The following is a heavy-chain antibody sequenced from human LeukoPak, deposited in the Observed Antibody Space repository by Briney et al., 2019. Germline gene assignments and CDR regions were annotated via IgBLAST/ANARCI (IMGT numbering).Heavy chain of an antibody. J-gene: IGHJ6*02. CDR1: GFTFSSYW. CDR3: ARDKPAAAGSGGLYYYYGMDV. Sequence: PGGSLRLSCAASGFTFSSYWMSWVRQAPGKGLEWVANIKQDGSEKYYVDSVKGRFTISRDNAKNSLYLQMNSLRAEDTAVYYCARDKPAAAGSGGLYYYYGMDVWGQGTTVTVSS. CDR2: IKQDGSEK. V-gene: IGHV3-7*01. D-gene: IGHD6-13*01.